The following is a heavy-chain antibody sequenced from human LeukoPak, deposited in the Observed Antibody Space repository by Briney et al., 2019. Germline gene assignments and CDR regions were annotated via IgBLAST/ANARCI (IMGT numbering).Heavy chain of an antibody. Sequence: GGSLRLSCTASGFTFGDYAMSWVRQAPGKGLEWVGFIRSKAYGGTTEYAASVKGRFTISRDDSKSIAYLQMNSLKTEDTAVYYCTRDYYDSSGYFDYWGQGTLVTVSS. CDR1: GFTFGDYA. V-gene: IGHV3-49*04. J-gene: IGHJ4*02. D-gene: IGHD3-22*01. CDR2: IRSKAYGGTT. CDR3: TRDYYDSSGYFDY.